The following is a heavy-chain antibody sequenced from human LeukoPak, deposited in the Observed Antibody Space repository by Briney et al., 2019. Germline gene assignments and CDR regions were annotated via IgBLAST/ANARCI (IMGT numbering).Heavy chain of an antibody. CDR2: ITHSGST. Sequence: SATLSLTCGVSGGSFIDYYWSWIRQPPGKGLEWIGEITHSGSTKYNPSLKSRVTISVDTVKPQFSLNRRSVTAAGLAVDYCARRVSKRLLFGSYLSRYYMDVWGKGTTVTISS. CDR1: GGSFIDYY. V-gene: IGHV4-34*01. J-gene: IGHJ6*03. CDR3: ARRVSKRLLFGSYLSRYYMDV. D-gene: IGHD2-21*01.